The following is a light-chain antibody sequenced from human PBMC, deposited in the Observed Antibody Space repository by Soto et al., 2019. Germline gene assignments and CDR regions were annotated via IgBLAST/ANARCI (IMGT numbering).Light chain of an antibody. CDR1: QSVSSD. V-gene: IGKV3-15*01. J-gene: IGKJ5*01. Sequence: EIVMTQSPATLSVSPGERATLSCRASQSVSSDLAWYQQRPGQAPRLLIYGASTRASGIPARFSGSGSGTEFTLTISRLQSEDFAVYYCQQYGSSQTFGQGTRLEIK. CDR3: QQYGSSQT. CDR2: GAS.